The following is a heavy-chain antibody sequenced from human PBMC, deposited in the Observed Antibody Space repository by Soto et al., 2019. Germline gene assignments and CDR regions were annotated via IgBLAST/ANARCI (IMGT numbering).Heavy chain of an antibody. V-gene: IGHV3-74*01. CDR3: ARGYGSGSYYHYYYGMDV. J-gene: IGHJ6*02. CDR2: INSDGSST. CDR1: GLTFSSYW. D-gene: IGHD3-10*01. Sequence: PGGSLRLSCAASGLTFSSYWMHWVRQAPGKGLVWVSRINSDGSSTSYADSVRGRLTISRDNAKNTLYLQMNSLRAEDTAVYYCARGYGSGSYYHYYYGMDVWGQGTTVTVSS.